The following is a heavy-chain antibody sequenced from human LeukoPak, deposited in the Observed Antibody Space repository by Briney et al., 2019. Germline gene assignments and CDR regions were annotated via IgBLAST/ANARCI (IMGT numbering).Heavy chain of an antibody. J-gene: IGHJ4*02. CDR3: ARGQAFTEGVDTAMVTEPLSRPFDY. Sequence: SETLSLTCAVYGGSFSGYYWSWLRQPPGKGLEWLGEINHSGSTNYNPSLKSRVTISVDTSKNQFSLKLSSVTAADTAVYYCARGQAFTEGVDTAMVTEPLSRPFDYWGQGTLVTVSS. CDR1: GGSFSGYY. V-gene: IGHV4-34*01. CDR2: INHSGST. D-gene: IGHD5-18*01.